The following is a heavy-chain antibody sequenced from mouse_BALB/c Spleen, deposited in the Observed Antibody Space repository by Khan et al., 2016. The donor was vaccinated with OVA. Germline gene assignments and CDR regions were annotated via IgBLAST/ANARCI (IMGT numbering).Heavy chain of an antibody. CDR3: ARAYYGNYREAMDY. D-gene: IGHD2-10*01. V-gene: IGHV2-6-7*01. Sequence: QVQLKQSGPGLVAPSQSLSITCTVSGFSLTGYGVNWVRQPPGKGLEWMGMIWGDGSTDYNSAPKSRLSNSKDNSKSQVVLQMHSLQTDDTARYYGARAYYGNYREAMDYWGQGTSVTVSS. CDR1: GFSLTGYG. J-gene: IGHJ4*01. CDR2: IWGDGST.